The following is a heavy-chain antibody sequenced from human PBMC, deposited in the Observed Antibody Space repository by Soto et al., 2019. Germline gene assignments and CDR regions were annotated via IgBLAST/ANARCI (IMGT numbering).Heavy chain of an antibody. V-gene: IGHV3-30-3*01. J-gene: IGHJ6*02. CDR2: ISYDGSNK. CDR3: SREGAVTTDYYYYGMDV. Sequence: GGSLRLSXAASGFTFSSYAMHWVRQAPGEGLEWVAVISYDGSNKYYADSVKGRFTISRDNSEKTLYLQMNSLRADDTAVYYCSREGAVTTDYYYYGMDVWGQGTTVTVSS. D-gene: IGHD4-17*01. CDR1: GFTFSSYA.